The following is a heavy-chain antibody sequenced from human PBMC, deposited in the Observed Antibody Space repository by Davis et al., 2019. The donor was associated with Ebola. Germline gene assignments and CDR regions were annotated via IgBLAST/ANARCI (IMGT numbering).Heavy chain of an antibody. CDR3: ARGYGTFDY. Sequence: GESLKISCAASGFTFSDYYMNWIRQAPGKGLEWVSYISSRGTTIYYADSVKGRFTISRDNAKNSLYLQMHSLRDEDTAVYYCARGYGTFDYWGRGTLVTVSS. D-gene: IGHD4-17*01. J-gene: IGHJ4*02. CDR1: GFTFSDYY. CDR2: ISSRGTTI. V-gene: IGHV3-11*04.